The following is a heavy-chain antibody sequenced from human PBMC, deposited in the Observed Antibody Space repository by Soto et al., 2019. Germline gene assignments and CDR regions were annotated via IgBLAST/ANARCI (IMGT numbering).Heavy chain of an antibody. CDR2: IYYSGST. CDR1: GGSVSSGSYY. J-gene: IGHJ6*02. D-gene: IGHD1-1*01. CDR3: ARDSPPHKSQRSYGMDV. V-gene: IGHV4-61*01. Sequence: PSETLSLTCTVSGGSVSSGSYYWSWIRQPPGKGLEWIGYIYYSGSTNYNPSLKSRVTISVDTSKNQFSLKLSSVTAADTAVYYCARDSPPHKSQRSYGMDVWGQGTTVTVS.